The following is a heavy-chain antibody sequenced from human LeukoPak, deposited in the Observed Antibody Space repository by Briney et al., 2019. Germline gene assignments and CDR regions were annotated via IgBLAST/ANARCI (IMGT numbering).Heavy chain of an antibody. D-gene: IGHD3-9*01. Sequence: PGGSLRLSCTASGFTFSSFAMNWVRQAPGKGLEWVSSVTGGGVSAYYTDSVKGRFTISRDNSKNTLYLQMNGLRVEDTAIYHCARATGYDILTGYYYFDSWGQGALVTVSS. J-gene: IGHJ4*02. CDR1: GFTFSSFA. CDR3: ARATGYDILTGYYYFDS. V-gene: IGHV3-23*01. CDR2: VTGGGVSA.